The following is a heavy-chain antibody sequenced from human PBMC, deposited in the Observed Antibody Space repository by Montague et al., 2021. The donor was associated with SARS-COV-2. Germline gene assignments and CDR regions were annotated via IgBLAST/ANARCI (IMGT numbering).Heavy chain of an antibody. V-gene: IGHV4-39*07. Sequence: SETLSLTCTVSGGSISSTSYYRGWVRQPPGKGLEWIGSIYHSGSSYYNPSLKSRVTISIDTSKNQFSLKLSSVTAADTAVYYCARVLDSGNYWSGDYWGQGTLVTVSS. D-gene: IGHD1-26*01. CDR2: IYHSGSS. CDR3: ARVLDSGNYWSGDY. J-gene: IGHJ4*02. CDR1: GGSISSTSYY.